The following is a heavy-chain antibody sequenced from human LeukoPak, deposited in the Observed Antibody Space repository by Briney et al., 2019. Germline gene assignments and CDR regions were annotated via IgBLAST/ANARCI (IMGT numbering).Heavy chain of an antibody. Sequence: ASVKVSCKVSGYTLTELSMHRVRQAPGKGLEWMGGLDPEDGETIYAQKFQGRVTMTEDTSADTAYMELSSLRSEDTAVYYCATVAPGYCSSTSCYADYYYGMDVWGKGTTVTVSS. V-gene: IGHV1-24*01. CDR3: ATVAPGYCSSTSCYADYYYGMDV. CDR1: GYTLTELS. J-gene: IGHJ6*04. D-gene: IGHD2-2*01. CDR2: LDPEDGET.